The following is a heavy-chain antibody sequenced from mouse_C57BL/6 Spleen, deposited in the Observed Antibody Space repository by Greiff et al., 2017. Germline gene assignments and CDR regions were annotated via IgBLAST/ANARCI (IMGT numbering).Heavy chain of an antibody. J-gene: IGHJ3*02. CDR2: IHPKNGST. Sequence: QVQLQQSGAELVKPGASVKLSCKASGYTFTSYWMHWVKQRPGQGLEWIGMIHPKNGSTNYNEKFKSKATLTVDKSSSTAYMQLSSLTSEGSAVYYCARGNDGYWGQGTLVTVSA. CDR1: GYTFTSYW. V-gene: IGHV1-64*01. CDR3: ARGNDGY.